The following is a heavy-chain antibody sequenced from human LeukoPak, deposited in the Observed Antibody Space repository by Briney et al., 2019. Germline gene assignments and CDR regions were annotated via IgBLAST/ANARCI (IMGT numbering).Heavy chain of an antibody. D-gene: IGHD3-9*01. V-gene: IGHV4-34*01. CDR2: INHSGST. CDR1: GGSISSYY. Sequence: SETLSLTCTVSGGSISSYYWSWIRQPPGKGLEWIGEINHSGSTNYNPSLKSRVTISVDTSKNQFSLKLSSVTAADTAVYYCARGNHYDILTGYYKKCAFDIWGQGTMVTVSS. CDR3: ARGNHYDILTGYYKKCAFDI. J-gene: IGHJ3*02.